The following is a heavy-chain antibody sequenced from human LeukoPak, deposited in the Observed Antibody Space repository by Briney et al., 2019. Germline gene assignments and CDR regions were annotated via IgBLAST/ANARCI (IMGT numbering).Heavy chain of an antibody. CDR1: GFTFSSYE. CDR3: ARLGWYYDILTGYSYYYYGMDV. Sequence: GGSLRLSCAASGFTFSSYEMNWVRQAPGKGLEWVSYISSSGSTIYYADSVKGRFTISRDNARNSLYLQMNSLRAEDTAVYYCARLGWYYDILTGYSYYYYGMDVWGKGTTVTVSS. D-gene: IGHD3-9*01. V-gene: IGHV3-48*03. CDR2: ISSSGSTI. J-gene: IGHJ6*04.